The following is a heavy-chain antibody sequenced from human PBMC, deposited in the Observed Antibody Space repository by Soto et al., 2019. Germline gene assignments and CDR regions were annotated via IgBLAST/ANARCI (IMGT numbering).Heavy chain of an antibody. Sequence: DVQLVESGGGLVQPGRSLRLSCAASGFTFDDYAMHWVRQAPGKGLEWVSGISWNSGSIGYADSVKGRFTISRDNAKNSLYLQMNSLRAADTSLYYCAKDRGLVLSFYFDYWGQGTLVTVSS. V-gene: IGHV3-9*01. CDR1: GFTFDDYA. CDR3: AKDRGLVLSFYFDY. D-gene: IGHD6-19*01. J-gene: IGHJ4*02. CDR2: ISWNSGSI.